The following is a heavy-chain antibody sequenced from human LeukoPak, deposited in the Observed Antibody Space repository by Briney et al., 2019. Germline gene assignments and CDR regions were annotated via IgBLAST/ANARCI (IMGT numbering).Heavy chain of an antibody. Sequence: TSETLSLTCTVSGGSISSYYWSWIRQPPGKGLEWIGYIYYSGSTNYNPSLKSRVTISVDTSKNQFSLKLSSVTAADTAVYYCARVGASYGYYYFDYWGQGTLVTVSS. CDR1: GGSISSYY. V-gene: IGHV4-59*01. CDR3: ARVGASYGYYYFDY. J-gene: IGHJ4*02. CDR2: IYYSGST. D-gene: IGHD5-18*01.